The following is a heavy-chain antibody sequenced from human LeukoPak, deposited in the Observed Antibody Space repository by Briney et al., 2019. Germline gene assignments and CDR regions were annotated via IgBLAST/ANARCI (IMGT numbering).Heavy chain of an antibody. CDR2: ISGSGGGR. V-gene: IGHV3-23*01. D-gene: IGHD3-16*01. Sequence: GGSLRLSCAASGFTFSSYAMSWVRQAPGKGLEWVSAISGSGGGRYYADSVKGRFTISRDNSKNTMYLQMNSLRAEDTAVYYCAKRIGGVNSFDHWGQGTLVTVSS. CDR3: AKRIGGVNSFDH. J-gene: IGHJ4*02. CDR1: GFTFSSYA.